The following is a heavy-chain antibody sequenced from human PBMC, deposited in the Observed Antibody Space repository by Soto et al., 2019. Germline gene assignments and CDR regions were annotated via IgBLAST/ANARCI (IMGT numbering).Heavy chain of an antibody. Sequence: QSGGSLRLSCAAAGFTFSGYAMTWVRQAPGKGLEWVSTTGATGRTTYYADSVKGRFTVSRDNSKNTLDLQMSSLRVEDTAVYYCATVHNTSRSFDYWGQGTLVTVSS. CDR1: GFTFSGYA. J-gene: IGHJ4*02. V-gene: IGHV3-23*01. CDR3: ATVHNTSRSFDY. D-gene: IGHD1-20*01. CDR2: TGATGRTT.